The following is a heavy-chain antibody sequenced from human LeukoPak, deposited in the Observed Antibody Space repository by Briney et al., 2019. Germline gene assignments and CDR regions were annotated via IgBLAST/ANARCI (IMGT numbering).Heavy chain of an antibody. CDR1: GYTFTSYG. CDR3: ARGGGDWGLDY. Sequence: ASVKVSCKASGYTFTSYGISWVRQAAGQGVEGMGWISAYNGNTNYAQKLQGRVTITTDTSTSTAYMELRSLRADDTAVYYCARGGGDWGLDYWGQGTLVTVSS. D-gene: IGHD2-21*02. J-gene: IGHJ4*02. V-gene: IGHV1-18*01. CDR2: ISAYNGNT.